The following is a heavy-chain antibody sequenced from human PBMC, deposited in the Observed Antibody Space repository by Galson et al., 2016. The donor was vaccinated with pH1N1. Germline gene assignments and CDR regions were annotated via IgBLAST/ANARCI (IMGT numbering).Heavy chain of an antibody. CDR1: GFTFDDYA. CDR3: AKVGGLLSGYFDY. J-gene: IGHJ4*02. V-gene: IGHV3-9*01. D-gene: IGHD3-10*01. CDR2: ISWNSGSI. Sequence: SLRLSCAASGFTFDDYAMHWVRQASGKGLEWVSGISWNSGSIGYADSVKGRFTISGDNAKNSLYLQMNSLRAEDTALYYCAKVGGLLSGYFDYWGQGTLVTVSS.